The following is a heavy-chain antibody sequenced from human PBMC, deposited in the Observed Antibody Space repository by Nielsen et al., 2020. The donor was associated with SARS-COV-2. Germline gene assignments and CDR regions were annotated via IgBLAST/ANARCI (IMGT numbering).Heavy chain of an antibody. Sequence: GESLKISCAASGFTFSSYAMHWVRQAPGKGLEWVAVISYDGSNKYYADSVKGRFTISRDNSKNTLYLQMNSLRAEDTAVYYCARDGVYGSGSYPLDYRGQGTLVTVSS. J-gene: IGHJ4*02. CDR2: ISYDGSNK. CDR1: GFTFSSYA. CDR3: ARDGVYGSGSYPLDY. D-gene: IGHD3-10*01. V-gene: IGHV3-30-3*01.